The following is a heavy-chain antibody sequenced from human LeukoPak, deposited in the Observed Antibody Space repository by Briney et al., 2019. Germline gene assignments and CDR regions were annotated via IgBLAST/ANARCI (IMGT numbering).Heavy chain of an antibody. CDR3: AKGPERYCSGGSCYSDY. CDR2: ISGSGGST. CDR1: GFTFSSYA. J-gene: IGHJ4*02. V-gene: IGHV3-23*01. D-gene: IGHD2-15*01. Sequence: GGSLRLSCAASGFTFSSYAMSWVRQAPGKGLEWVSAISGSGGSTYYADSVKGRFTISRDNSKNTLYLQMNSLRAEDTAVYYCAKGPERYCSGGSCYSDYWGQGTLVTVSS.